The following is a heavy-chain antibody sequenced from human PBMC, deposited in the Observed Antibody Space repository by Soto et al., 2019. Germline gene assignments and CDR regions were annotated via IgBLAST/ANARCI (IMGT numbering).Heavy chain of an antibody. D-gene: IGHD4-17*01. CDR3: AGGVPVTTESLWEFDP. V-gene: IGHV4-59*01. J-gene: IGHJ5*02. CDR1: GGSISSYY. Sequence: SETLYLTCTVSGGSISSYYWSWIRQPPGKGLEWIGYIYYSGSTNYNPSLKSRVTISVDTSMNQFSLKLSSVTAADTAVYYCAGGVPVTTESLWEFDPWGQGTLVTVSS. CDR2: IYYSGST.